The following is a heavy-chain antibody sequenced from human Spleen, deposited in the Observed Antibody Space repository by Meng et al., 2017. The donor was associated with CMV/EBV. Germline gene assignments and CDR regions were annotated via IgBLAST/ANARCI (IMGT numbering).Heavy chain of an antibody. V-gene: IGHV3-9*01. J-gene: IGHJ1*01. Sequence: LSLTCVASGFTFDAYAMHWVRQAPGKGLEWVSGISWNSAKIDFAASVKGRFTISRDNAKNSLYLQMNSLRAEDTALYYCVKDMGEMATIGYFQHWGQGTLVTVSS. D-gene: IGHD5-24*01. CDR1: GFTFDAYA. CDR2: ISWNSAKI. CDR3: VKDMGEMATIGYFQH.